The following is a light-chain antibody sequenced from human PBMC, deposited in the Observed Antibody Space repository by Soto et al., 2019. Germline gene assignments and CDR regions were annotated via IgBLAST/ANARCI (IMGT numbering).Light chain of an antibody. CDR2: GAS. V-gene: IGKV3-20*01. J-gene: IGKJ2*01. Sequence: EIVLTQTPGTLSLSPGERATLSCRASQSVSSNSLAWYQQKPGQAPRLIIYGASSRATGIPDRFSGSGSGTDYALTISRLERDDFTVYYCQQYGSSSMYTFGQGTKLEIK. CDR1: QSVSSNS. CDR3: QQYGSSSMYT.